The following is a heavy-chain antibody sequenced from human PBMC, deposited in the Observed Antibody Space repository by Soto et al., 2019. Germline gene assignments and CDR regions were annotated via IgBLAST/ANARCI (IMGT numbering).Heavy chain of an antibody. J-gene: IGHJ3*02. CDR3: AKGAAAIYDAFDI. CDR2: ISWNSGSI. Sequence: GGSLRLSCAASGFTFDDYAMHWVRQAPGKGLEWVSGISWNSGSIGYADSVKGRFTISRDNSKNSLYLQMNSLRAEDTALYYCAKGAAAIYDAFDIWGQGTMVTVSS. CDR1: GFTFDDYA. D-gene: IGHD2-2*01. V-gene: IGHV3-9*01.